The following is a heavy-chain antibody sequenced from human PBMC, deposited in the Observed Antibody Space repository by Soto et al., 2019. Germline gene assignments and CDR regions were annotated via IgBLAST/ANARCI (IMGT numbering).Heavy chain of an antibody. CDR3: AGDSVGSGYD. Sequence: QVQLQESGPGLVKPSETLSLTCTVSGGSISSYYWSWIRQPPGKRLEWIGYIYYSGSTNYNPSLRCRVTISVDTSKNQFSLELRSVTAADTAVYYCAGDSVGSGYDWGQGTLVTVSS. CDR2: IYYSGST. D-gene: IGHD5-12*01. CDR1: GGSISSYY. V-gene: IGHV4-59*01. J-gene: IGHJ4*02.